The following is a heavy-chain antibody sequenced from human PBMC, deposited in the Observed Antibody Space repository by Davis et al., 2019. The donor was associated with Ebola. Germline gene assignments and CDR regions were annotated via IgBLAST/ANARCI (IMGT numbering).Heavy chain of an antibody. Sequence: AASAMVFCKASAYTFTNYYLHWVRHAPAQGLEWLGMINHNDGRTIYEQKFQGRVTVTSDTSTTTVYMDLSRLRTEDTALYYCTTPGGQDSGYDVFDICGQGTMVTVSS. CDR2: INHNDGRT. V-gene: IGHV1-46*03. D-gene: IGHD5-12*01. CDR3: TTPGGQDSGYDVFDI. J-gene: IGHJ3*02. CDR1: AYTFTNYY.